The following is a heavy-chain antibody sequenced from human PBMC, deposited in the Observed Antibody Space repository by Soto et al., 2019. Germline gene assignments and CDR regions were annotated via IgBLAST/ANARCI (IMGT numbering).Heavy chain of an antibody. D-gene: IGHD3-22*01. CDR3: ARSMWAWTYYYDSSGYYFDY. Sequence: SETLSLTCTVSGGSISSYYWSWIRQPPGKGLEWIGYIYYSGSTNYNPSLKGRVTISVDTSKNQFSLKLSSVTAADTAVYYCARSMWAWTYYYDSSGYYFDYWGQGTLVTVSS. V-gene: IGHV4-59*01. J-gene: IGHJ4*02. CDR1: GGSISSYY. CDR2: IYYSGST.